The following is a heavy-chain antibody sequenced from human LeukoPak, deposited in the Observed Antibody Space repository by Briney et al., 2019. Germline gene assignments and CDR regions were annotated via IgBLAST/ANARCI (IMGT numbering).Heavy chain of an antibody. CDR1: GFTFSSYW. J-gene: IGHJ4*02. Sequence: GGSLRLSCAASGFTFSSYWMHWVRQAPGKGLEWVANIKQDGGEKYYLDSVKGRFTVSRDNAKNSLYLQMNSLRAEDTAVYYCARLRAAQTYDYWGQGTLVTVSS. D-gene: IGHD6-13*01. CDR2: IKQDGGEK. V-gene: IGHV3-7*04. CDR3: ARLRAAQTYDY.